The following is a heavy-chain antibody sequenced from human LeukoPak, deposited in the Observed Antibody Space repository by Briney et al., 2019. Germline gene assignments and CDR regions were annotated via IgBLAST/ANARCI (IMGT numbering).Heavy chain of an antibody. CDR3: AREYYYDSSGYGSFGY. D-gene: IGHD3-22*01. CDR1: GFTFSSYS. J-gene: IGHJ4*02. V-gene: IGHV3-7*01. CDR2: INEDGSEK. Sequence: GGSLRLSCAASGFTFSSYSMNWARQAPGKGLEWVANINEDGSEKYYVDSVKGRFTISRDNAKNSLYLQMNSLRAEDTAVYYCAREYYYDSSGYGSFGYWGQGTLVTVSS.